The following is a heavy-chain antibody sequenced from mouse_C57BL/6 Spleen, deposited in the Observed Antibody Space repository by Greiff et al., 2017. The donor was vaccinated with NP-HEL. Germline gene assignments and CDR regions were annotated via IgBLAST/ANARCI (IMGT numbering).Heavy chain of an antibody. D-gene: IGHD1-1*01. CDR2: IYPGDGDT. CDR3: ATTNYYGSSSYYAMDY. CDR1: GYAFSSYW. J-gene: IGHJ4*01. Sequence: VQLQQSGAELVKPGASVKISCKASGYAFSSYWMNWVKQRPGKGLEWIGQIYPGDGDTNYNGKFKGKATLTADKSSSTAYMQLSSLTSEDSAVYFCATTNYYGSSSYYAMDYWGQGTSVTVSS. V-gene: IGHV1-80*01.